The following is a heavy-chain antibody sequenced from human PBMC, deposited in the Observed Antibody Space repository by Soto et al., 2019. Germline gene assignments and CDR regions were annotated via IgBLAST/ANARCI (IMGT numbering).Heavy chain of an antibody. CDR3: ARHYSSGSRNWFDP. Sequence: SETLSLTCSVSGGSINSSSYFWGWVRQPPGKGLEWTGSIYYSGSTYHNPSLRSRVTISVDTSKNQFSLKLSSVTAADTAVFYCARHYSSGSRNWFDPWGQGTLVTVSS. V-gene: IGHV4-39*01. J-gene: IGHJ5*02. CDR1: GGSINSSSYF. CDR2: IYYSGST. D-gene: IGHD6-19*01.